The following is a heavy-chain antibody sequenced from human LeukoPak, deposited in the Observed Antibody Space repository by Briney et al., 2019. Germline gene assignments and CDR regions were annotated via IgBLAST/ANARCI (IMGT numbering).Heavy chain of an antibody. CDR2: ISYDGSNK. V-gene: IGHV3-30*18. D-gene: IGHD5-18*01. Sequence: GGSLRLSCAASGFTFSSYGMHWVRQAPGKGLEWVAVISYDGSNKYYADSVKGRFTISRDNSKNTLYLQMNSLRAEDTAVYYCAKDVGAMGLFGYWGQGTLVTVSS. CDR1: GFTFSSYG. CDR3: AKDVGAMGLFGY. J-gene: IGHJ4*02.